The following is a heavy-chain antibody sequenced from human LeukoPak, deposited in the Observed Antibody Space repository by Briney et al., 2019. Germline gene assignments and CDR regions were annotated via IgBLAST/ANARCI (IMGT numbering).Heavy chain of an antibody. Sequence: GGSLRLSCAASGFTFSSYAMSWVRQAPGKGLEWVSAISGSGGSTYYADSVKGRFTISRDNSKNTLYLQMNSLRAEDTAVYYCAKSPGSVIVPSLYYFDYWGQGTLVTVSS. CDR3: AKSPGSVIVPSLYYFDY. CDR1: GFTFSSYA. D-gene: IGHD2/OR15-2a*01. V-gene: IGHV3-23*01. J-gene: IGHJ4*02. CDR2: ISGSGGST.